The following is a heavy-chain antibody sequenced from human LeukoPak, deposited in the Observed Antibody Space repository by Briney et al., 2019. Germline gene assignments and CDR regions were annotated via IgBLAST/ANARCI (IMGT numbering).Heavy chain of an antibody. CDR2: ISGSGGST. J-gene: IGHJ6*02. CDR1: GFTFSSYA. Sequence: GESLRLSCAASGFTFSSYAMNWVRQAPGKGLEWVSAISGSGGSTYYADSVKGRFTISRDNSKNTLYLQMNSLRAEDTAVYYCARVGSYYDMDVWGQGTTVTVSS. V-gene: IGHV3-23*01. D-gene: IGHD3-10*01. CDR3: ARVGSYYDMDV.